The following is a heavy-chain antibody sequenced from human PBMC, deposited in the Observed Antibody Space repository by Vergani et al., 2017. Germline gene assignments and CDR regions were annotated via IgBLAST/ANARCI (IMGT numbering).Heavy chain of an antibody. D-gene: IGHD3-22*01. CDR2: INPSGGST. CDR3: TRGWYYDSIAYWAY. V-gene: IGHV1-46*03. J-gene: IGHJ4*02. CDR1: GGTFSSNS. Sequence: QGQLAQSGAEVKKPGSSVKVSCKASGGTFSSNSISWVRQAPGQGLEWMGIINPSGGSTSYAQKFQGRVTMTRDTSTSTVYMELSSLGSEDTAVYYCTRGWYYDSIAYWAYLGQGTLVTVSS.